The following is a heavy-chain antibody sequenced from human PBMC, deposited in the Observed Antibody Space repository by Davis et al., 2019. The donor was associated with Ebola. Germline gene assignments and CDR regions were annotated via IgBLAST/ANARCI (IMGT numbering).Heavy chain of an antibody. D-gene: IGHD2-2*01. CDR2: ISAYNGNT. J-gene: IGHJ4*02. CDR3: ASAGYCSSTSCQDFDY. CDR1: GYTFTSYG. Sequence: ASVKVSCKASGYTFTSYGISWVRQAPGQGLEWMGWISAYNGNTNYAQKLQGRVTITRDTSASTAYMELSSLRSEDTAVYYCASAGYCSSTSCQDFDYWGQGTLVTVSS. V-gene: IGHV1-18*01.